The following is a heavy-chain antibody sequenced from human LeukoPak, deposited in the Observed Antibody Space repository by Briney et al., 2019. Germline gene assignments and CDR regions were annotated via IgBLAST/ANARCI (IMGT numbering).Heavy chain of an antibody. V-gene: IGHV3-30*18. J-gene: IGHJ3*02. CDR1: GFTVSTSV. CDR3: VKGKDLYGALDI. CDR2: ISFDGTTK. D-gene: IGHD3-16*01. Sequence: PRNSLRLSCAASGFTVSTSVMHWVRQAPGKGLDWAAIISFDGTTKYYADSVKGRFTISRDNSKNTLFLQMDSLRVEDTAVYYCVKGKDLYGALDIWGQGTMVTVSS.